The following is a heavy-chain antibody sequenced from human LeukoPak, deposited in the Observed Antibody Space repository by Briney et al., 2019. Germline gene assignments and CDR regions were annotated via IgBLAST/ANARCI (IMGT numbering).Heavy chain of an antibody. Sequence: SETLSLTCTVSGGSISSSSYYWGWIRQPPGKGLEWIGSIYYSGSTYYNPFLKSRVTISVDTSKNQFSLKLSSVTAADTAVYYCATGLGVRGVISLNYYYYGMDVWGQGTTVTVSS. J-gene: IGHJ6*02. CDR3: ATGLGVRGVISLNYYYYGMDV. CDR2: IYYSGST. CDR1: GGSISSSSYY. V-gene: IGHV4-39*07. D-gene: IGHD3-10*01.